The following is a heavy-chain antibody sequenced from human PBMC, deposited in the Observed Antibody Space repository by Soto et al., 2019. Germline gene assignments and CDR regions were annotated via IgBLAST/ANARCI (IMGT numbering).Heavy chain of an antibody. CDR3: AETIGYCSGGSCYSWFDP. J-gene: IGHJ5*02. CDR2: IYYSGST. D-gene: IGHD2-15*01. V-gene: IGHV4-39*01. Sequence: QLQLQESGPGLVKPSETLSLTCTVSGGSISSSSYYWGWIRQPPGKELEWIGSIYYSGSTYYNPSLKSRVTRSVDTSKNQFSLKLSSVTAADTAVYYCAETIGYCSGGSCYSWFDPWGQGTLVTVSS. CDR1: GGSISSSSYY.